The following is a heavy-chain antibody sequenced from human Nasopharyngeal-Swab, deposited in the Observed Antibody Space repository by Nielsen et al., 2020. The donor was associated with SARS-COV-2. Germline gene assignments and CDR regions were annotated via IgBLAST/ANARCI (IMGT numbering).Heavy chain of an antibody. CDR3: ARGGLATRRIWQFDL. Sequence: GGSLRLSCVASGFTFSNYDMHWVRQPTGKDLEWVSAIGTAGDPFYRGSVEGRFTISRENAKNSLYLQINDLRDGDTAVYYCARGGLATRRIWQFDLLGRGTLVAVSS. V-gene: IGHV3-13*05. D-gene: IGHD2-15*01. CDR2: IGTAGDP. CDR1: GFTFSNYD. J-gene: IGHJ2*01.